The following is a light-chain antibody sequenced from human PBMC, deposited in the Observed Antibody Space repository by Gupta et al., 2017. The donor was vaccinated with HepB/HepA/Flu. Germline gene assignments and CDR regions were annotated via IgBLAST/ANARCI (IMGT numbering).Light chain of an antibody. Sequence: QSALTQPASVSGSPGQPITISCTGTSSDVGGYNYVSWYQQHPGKAPKLMIYDVSNRPSGVSNRFSGSKSGNTASLTISGLQAEDEADYYCSSYTSSSRVVFGGGTKLTVL. CDR3: SSYTSSSRVV. J-gene: IGLJ2*01. V-gene: IGLV2-14*03. CDR2: DVS. CDR1: SSDVGGYNY.